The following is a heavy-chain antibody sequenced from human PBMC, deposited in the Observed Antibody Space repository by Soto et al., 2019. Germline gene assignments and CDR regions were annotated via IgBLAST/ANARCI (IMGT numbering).Heavy chain of an antibody. V-gene: IGHV4-34*01. CDR1: GGSFSGYY. CDR2: INHSGST. J-gene: IGHJ6*02. D-gene: IGHD3-10*01. Sequence: PSETLSLTCAVYGGSFSGYYWSWIRQPPGKGLEWIGEINHSGSTNYNPSLKSRVTISVDTSKNQFSLKLSSVTAEDTAVYYCTTARITMVREQYYYYGMDVWGQGTTVTVSS. CDR3: TTARITMVREQYYYYGMDV.